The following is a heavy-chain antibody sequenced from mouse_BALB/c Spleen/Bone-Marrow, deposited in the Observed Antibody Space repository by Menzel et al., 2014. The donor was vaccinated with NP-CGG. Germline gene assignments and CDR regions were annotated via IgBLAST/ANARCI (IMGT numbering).Heavy chain of an antibody. D-gene: IGHD1-1*01. CDR3: AIQITTVDYAMDY. Sequence: VKVVESGAELAKPGASVKMSCKASGYTFTSYWMHWVKQRPGQGLEWIGYINPSTGYNEYNQKFKDKATLTADKSSSTAYMQLSSLTSEDSAVYYCAIQITTVDYAMDYWGQGTSVTVSS. V-gene: IGHV1-7*01. J-gene: IGHJ4*01. CDR2: INPSTGYN. CDR1: GYTFTSYW.